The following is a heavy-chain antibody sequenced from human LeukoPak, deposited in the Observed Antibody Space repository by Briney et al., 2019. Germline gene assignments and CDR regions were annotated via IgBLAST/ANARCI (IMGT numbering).Heavy chain of an antibody. Sequence: GGSLRLSCAASGFIFTDSWMSWVRQAPGKGLEWVANISHDGSQTYYLDSVKGRFTISRDNAKNEVYLEMNNLRGADTAVYYCATGENLIQFWGQGTLVSVSS. D-gene: IGHD1-14*01. V-gene: IGHV3-7*01. CDR1: GFIFTDSW. CDR3: ATGENLIQF. J-gene: IGHJ4*02. CDR2: ISHDGSQT.